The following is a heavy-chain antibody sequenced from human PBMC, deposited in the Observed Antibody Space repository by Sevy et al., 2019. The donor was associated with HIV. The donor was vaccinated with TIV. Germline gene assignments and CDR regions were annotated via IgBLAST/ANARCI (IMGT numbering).Heavy chain of an antibody. Sequence: SETLSLTCAVSGGSISTDLYSWNWIRQRPGKGLEWIGYIFHSGNTYYNPSLKSRVTISIDRSKNQFSLNLSSVTAADTAVYYCARSSSAYPYHFDYWGQGTLVTVSS. J-gene: IGHJ4*02. CDR2: IFHSGNT. CDR1: GGSISTDLYS. CDR3: ARSSSAYPYHFDY. V-gene: IGHV4-30-2*01.